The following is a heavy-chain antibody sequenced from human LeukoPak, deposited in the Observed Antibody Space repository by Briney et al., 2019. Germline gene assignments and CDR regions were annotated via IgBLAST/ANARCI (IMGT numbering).Heavy chain of an antibody. CDR2: IIPIFGTA. CDR3: ARDRDYGDYFRPYSFDY. D-gene: IGHD4-17*01. CDR1: GGTFSSYA. V-gene: IGHV1-69*01. J-gene: IGHJ4*02. Sequence: GSSVKVSCKASGGTFSSYAISWVRQAPGQGLEWMGGIIPIFGTANYAQKFQGRVTITADESTSTAYMKLSSLRSEDTAVYYCARDRDYGDYFRPYSFDYWGQGTLVTVSS.